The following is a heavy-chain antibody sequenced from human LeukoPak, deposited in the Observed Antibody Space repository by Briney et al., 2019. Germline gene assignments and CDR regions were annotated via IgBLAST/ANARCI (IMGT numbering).Heavy chain of an antibody. J-gene: IGHJ4*02. CDR1: GFTFSSYE. CDR2: ISPRGDDI. Sequence: GGSLRLSCAASGFTFSSYEMNWVRQAPGKGLEWVSYISPRGDDINYADSVKGRFTISRDNAQNSLYLRMNSLRDDDTAVYFCTRDPRLQDYWGQGTLVTVSS. D-gene: IGHD4-11*01. CDR3: TRDPRLQDY. V-gene: IGHV3-48*03.